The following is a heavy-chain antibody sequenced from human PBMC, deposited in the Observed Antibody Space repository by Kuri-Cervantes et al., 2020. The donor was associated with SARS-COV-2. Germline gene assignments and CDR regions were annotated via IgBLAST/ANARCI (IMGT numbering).Heavy chain of an antibody. V-gene: IGHV3-23*01. CDR1: GFTFSSFA. J-gene: IGHJ4*02. CDR3: AKVGLSFNY. CDR2: ISGSGVGT. Sequence: GESLKISCAASGFTFSSFAMSWVRQAPGKGLEWVSSISGSGVGTYYADSVKGWFTISRDNSKNTLYLQMNSLRAEDSALYYCAKVGLSFNYWGQGTLVTVSS. D-gene: IGHD2/OR15-2a*01.